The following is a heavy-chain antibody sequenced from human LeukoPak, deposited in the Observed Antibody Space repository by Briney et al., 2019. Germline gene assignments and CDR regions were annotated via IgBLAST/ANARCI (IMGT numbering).Heavy chain of an antibody. J-gene: IGHJ3*02. D-gene: IGHD2-15*01. Sequence: GGSLRLSCAASGFTFSDYYMTWIRQAPGKGLECVSYISHSDSTIYYADSVKGRFTISRDNAKNSLYLQMNSLRAEDTAVYYCARGSDIKGAFDIWGQGTMVTVSS. CDR1: GFTFSDYY. CDR3: ARGSDIKGAFDI. CDR2: ISHSDSTI. V-gene: IGHV3-11*04.